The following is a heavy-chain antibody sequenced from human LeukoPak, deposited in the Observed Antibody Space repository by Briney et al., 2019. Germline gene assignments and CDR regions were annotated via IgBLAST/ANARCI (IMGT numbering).Heavy chain of an antibody. D-gene: IGHD3-22*01. CDR2: INAGDGNT. CDR1: GYTFTSYG. CDR3: ARDRVYDSSGLTFDY. V-gene: IGHV1-3*01. J-gene: IGHJ4*02. Sequence: ASVKVSCRASGYTFTSYGVSWVRQAPGQRLEWMGWINAGDGNTKYSQKFQGRVTITRDTSASTAYMELSSLRSEDTAVYYCARDRVYDSSGLTFDYWGPGTLVTVSS.